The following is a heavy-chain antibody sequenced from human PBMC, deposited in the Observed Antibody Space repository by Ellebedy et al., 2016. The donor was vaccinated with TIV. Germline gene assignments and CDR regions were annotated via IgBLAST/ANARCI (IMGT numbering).Heavy chain of an antibody. CDR3: ARDMVQGMVAKYLWFDY. V-gene: IGHV1-18*01. CDR1: GFAFGSYA. Sequence: ASVKVSCKTSGFAFGSYAISWVRQAPGQGLEWMGWISAYTGNTDYAQKFQGRVTLTTDTSTSTAYMEPRSLRSDDTAVYYCARDMVQGMVAKYLWFDYWGQGTLVSVSS. CDR2: ISAYTGNT. D-gene: IGHD5-12*01. J-gene: IGHJ4*02.